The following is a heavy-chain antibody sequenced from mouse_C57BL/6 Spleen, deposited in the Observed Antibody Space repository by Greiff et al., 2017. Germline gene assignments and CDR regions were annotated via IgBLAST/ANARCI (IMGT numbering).Heavy chain of an antibody. CDR2: ISSGGDYI. V-gene: IGHV5-9-1*02. Sequence: DVHLVESGEGLVKPGGSLKLSCAASGFTFSSYAMSWVRQTPEKRLEWVAYISSGGDYIYYADTVKGRFTISRDNARNTLYLQMSSLKSEDTAMYYCTRGGSSGAGAMDYWGQGTSVTVSS. D-gene: IGHD3-2*02. CDR1: GFTFSSYA. J-gene: IGHJ4*01. CDR3: TRGGSSGAGAMDY.